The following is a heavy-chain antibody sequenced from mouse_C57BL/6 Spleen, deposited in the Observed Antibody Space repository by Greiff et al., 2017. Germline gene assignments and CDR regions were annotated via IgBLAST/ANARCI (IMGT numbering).Heavy chain of an antibody. J-gene: IGHJ2*01. V-gene: IGHV3-6*01. D-gene: IGHD1-2*01. CDR3: ARDTTTAFDY. CDR1: GYSITSGYY. Sequence: EVKLQQSGPGLVKPSQSLSLTCSVTGYSITSGYYWNWIRQFPGKQLEWMGYISYDGSNNYNPSLKNRISITRDTSKNQFFLKLNSVTTEDTATYYGARDTTTAFDYWGQGTTLTVSS. CDR2: ISYDGSN.